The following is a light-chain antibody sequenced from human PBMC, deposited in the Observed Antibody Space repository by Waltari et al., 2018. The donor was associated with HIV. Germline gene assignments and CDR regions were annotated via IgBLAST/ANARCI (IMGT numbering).Light chain of an antibody. V-gene: IGKV4-1*01. CDR1: QSVLYSANNKNY. CDR3: QQSYSTPLT. J-gene: IGKJ4*01. Sequence: ESVRRQSPDALAVCVGGGATMNGKASQSVLYSANNKNYLAGYQQKPGQPPKLLIYWASTRESGVPDRFSGIASGTDFTLTISSLHAEVVAVYYCQQSYSTPLTFGRGTQV. CDR2: WAS.